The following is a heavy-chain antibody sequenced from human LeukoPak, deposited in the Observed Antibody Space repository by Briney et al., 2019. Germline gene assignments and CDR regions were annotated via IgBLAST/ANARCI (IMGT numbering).Heavy chain of an antibody. CDR3: AKGDYYDSSGYYYGVHAFDI. J-gene: IGHJ3*02. CDR1: GYTLTELS. D-gene: IGHD3-22*01. V-gene: IGHV1-24*01. Sequence: ASVKVSCKVSGYTLTELSMHWLRQAPGKGLEWMGGFDPEDGETIYAQKFQGRVTMTEDTSTDTAYMELSSLRSEDTAVYYCAKGDYYDSSGYYYGVHAFDIWGQGTMVTVSS. CDR2: FDPEDGET.